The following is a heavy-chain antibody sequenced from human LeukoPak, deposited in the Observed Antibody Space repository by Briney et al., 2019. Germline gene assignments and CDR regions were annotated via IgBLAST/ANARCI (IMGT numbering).Heavy chain of an antibody. D-gene: IGHD6-19*01. J-gene: IGHJ6*02. Sequence: PGGSLRLSCAASGFTFRNAWMSWVRQAPGKGLEWVGRIKSKTDGGTTDYAAPVKGRFTISRDDSQNTLYPQMNSLKTEDTAVYYCTTDWQWLVYYYYGMDVWGQGTTVTVSS. CDR1: GFTFRNAW. CDR2: IKSKTDGGTT. V-gene: IGHV3-15*01. CDR3: TTDWQWLVYYYYGMDV.